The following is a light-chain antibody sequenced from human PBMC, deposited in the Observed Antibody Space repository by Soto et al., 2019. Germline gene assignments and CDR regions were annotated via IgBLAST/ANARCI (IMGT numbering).Light chain of an antibody. CDR3: SSYTRSSTPYV. CDR2: DVS. Sequence: QSALTQPASVSGSPGQSITISCTGTSSDVGGYNYVSWYQQHPGKAPKLMIYDVSNRPSGVSNRFSGSKSGNTASLTISGLQAEDEADYYCSSYTRSSTPYVFGTGTKRTVL. J-gene: IGLJ1*01. CDR1: SSDVGGYNY. V-gene: IGLV2-14*01.